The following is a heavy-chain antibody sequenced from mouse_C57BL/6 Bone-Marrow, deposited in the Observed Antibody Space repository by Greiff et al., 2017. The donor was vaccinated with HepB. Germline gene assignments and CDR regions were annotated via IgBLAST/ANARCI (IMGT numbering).Heavy chain of an antibody. V-gene: IGHV5-17*01. Sequence: EVQLVESGGGLVKPGGSLKLSCAASGFTFSDYGMHWVRQAPEKGLEWVAYISSGSSTIYYADTVKGRFTISRDNAKNTLFLQMTSLRSEDTAMYYCARLLWPYAMDYWGQGTSVTVSS. J-gene: IGHJ4*01. CDR3: ARLLWPYAMDY. CDR1: GFTFSDYG. D-gene: IGHD2-1*01. CDR2: ISSGSSTI.